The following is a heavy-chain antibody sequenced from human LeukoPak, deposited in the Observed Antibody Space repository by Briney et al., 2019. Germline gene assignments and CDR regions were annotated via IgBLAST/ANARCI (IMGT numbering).Heavy chain of an antibody. J-gene: IGHJ4*02. CDR3: ARHPEGTTVTTYFDY. Sequence: SETLSLTCTVSGGSISSYYWSWIRQPPGKGLEWIGYIYYSGSTNYNPSLKSRVTISVDTSKNQFSLKLSSVTAADTAVYYCARHPEGTTVTTYFDYWGQGTLVTVSS. CDR2: IYYSGST. CDR1: GGSISSYY. D-gene: IGHD4-17*01. V-gene: IGHV4-59*08.